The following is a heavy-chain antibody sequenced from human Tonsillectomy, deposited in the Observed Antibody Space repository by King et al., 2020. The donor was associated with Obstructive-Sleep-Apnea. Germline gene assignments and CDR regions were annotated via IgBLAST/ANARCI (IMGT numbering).Heavy chain of an antibody. J-gene: IGHJ3*02. Sequence: VQLVESGGGVVQPGRSLRLSCAASGFTFSSYAMHWVRQAPGKGLEWVAVISYDGSNKYYADSVKGRFTISRDNSKNTLYLQMNSLRTEDKAVYYCARDPVGAYCGGDCDSKGGLAFDIWGQGTMVTVSS. V-gene: IGHV3-30-3*01. CDR1: GFTFSSYA. D-gene: IGHD2-21*02. CDR3: ARDPVGAYCGGDCDSKGGLAFDI. CDR2: ISYDGSNK.